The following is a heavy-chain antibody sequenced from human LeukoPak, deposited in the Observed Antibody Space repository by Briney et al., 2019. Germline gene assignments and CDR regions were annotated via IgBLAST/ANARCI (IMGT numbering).Heavy chain of an antibody. Sequence: SETLSLTCAVYGGSFSGYYWSWIRQPPGKGLEWIGEINHSGSTNYNPSLKSRVTISVDTSKNQFSLKLSSVTAADTAVYYCARDLSYYYDSSGSAGWFDPWGQGTLVTVSS. CDR1: GGSFSGYY. CDR2: INHSGST. J-gene: IGHJ5*02. V-gene: IGHV4-34*01. D-gene: IGHD3-22*01. CDR3: ARDLSYYYDSSGSAGWFDP.